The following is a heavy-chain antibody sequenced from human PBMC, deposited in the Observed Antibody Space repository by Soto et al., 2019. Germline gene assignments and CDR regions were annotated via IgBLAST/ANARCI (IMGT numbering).Heavy chain of an antibody. CDR3: ARDRGVARGWFDP. CDR2: VLGSGSRT. CDR1: GFTFTSYA. J-gene: IGHJ5*02. V-gene: IGHV3-23*01. D-gene: IGHD5-12*01. Sequence: EVQLLESGGGLVQPGGSLRLSCAASGFTFTSYAMTWVRQAPGKGLEWVSVVLGSGSRTYYADSVKDRFTISRDNFKNTLYLQMNSLRAEDTAVYYCARDRGVARGWFDPWGQGTLFTVSS.